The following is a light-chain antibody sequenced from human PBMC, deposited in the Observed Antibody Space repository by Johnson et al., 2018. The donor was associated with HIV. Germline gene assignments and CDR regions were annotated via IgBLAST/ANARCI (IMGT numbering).Light chain of an antibody. Sequence: QSVLTQSPSVSAAPGQKVTISCSGSSSNIGSTTVNWYQQLPGTAPKLLIYRNNQRPSGVPDRFSGSKSGTSATLGITGLQTGDEADYYCGTWDSSLSALYVFGTGTKVTVL. CDR1: SSNIGSTT. J-gene: IGLJ1*01. V-gene: IGLV1-51*02. CDR2: RNN. CDR3: GTWDSSLSALYV.